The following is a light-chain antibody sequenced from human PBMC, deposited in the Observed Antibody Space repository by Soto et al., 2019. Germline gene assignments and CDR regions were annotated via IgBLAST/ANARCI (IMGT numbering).Light chain of an antibody. V-gene: IGKV3-15*01. CDR2: GAS. CDR1: QSGSNK. CDR3: QQYNNWWT. Sequence: EIVMTQSPATLSVSPGERATLSCRASQSGSNKLAWYQKKPGQAPRLLIYGASTRATGIPARFSGSGSGTEFTLTISSLQSEDFAFYYCQQYNNWWTFGQGTRVDIK. J-gene: IGKJ1*01.